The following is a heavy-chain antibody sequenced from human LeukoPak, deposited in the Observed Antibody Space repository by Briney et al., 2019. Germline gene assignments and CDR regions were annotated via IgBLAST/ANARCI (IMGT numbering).Heavy chain of an antibody. CDR2: INPNSGGT. CDR1: GYTFTGYY. D-gene: IGHD5-12*01. V-gene: IGHV1-2*02. CDR3: ARTSRYSGYDRFDY. J-gene: IGHJ4*02. Sequence: ASVKVSCKASGYTFTGYYMHWVRQAPGQGLEWMGWINPNSGGTNYAQKFQGRVTMTRDTSISTAYMGLNSLRSDDTAVYYCARTSRYSGYDRFDYWGQGTLVTVSS.